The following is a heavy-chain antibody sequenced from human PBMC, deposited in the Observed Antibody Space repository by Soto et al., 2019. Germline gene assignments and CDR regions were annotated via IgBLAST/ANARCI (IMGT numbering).Heavy chain of an antibody. CDR1: GLTVSSNY. D-gene: IGHD3-9*01. J-gene: IGHJ4*02. CDR3: ARDMGVTGYYHYFDY. V-gene: IGHV3-53*01. Sequence: GGSLRLSCAASGLTVSSNYMGWVRRAPGKGLEWVSLLYIDGGTRHYGDSAKGRFTISRDNSKNTLYLQMTSLRAEDTAVYYCARDMGVTGYYHYFDYWGLGTLVTVSS. CDR2: LYIDGGT.